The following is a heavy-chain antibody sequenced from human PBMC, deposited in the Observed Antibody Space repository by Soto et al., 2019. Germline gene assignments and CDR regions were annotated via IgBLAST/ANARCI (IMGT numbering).Heavy chain of an antibody. D-gene: IGHD1-20*01. V-gene: IGHV3-23*01. J-gene: IGHJ4*02. CDR3: ATVHNTSRSFDY. CDR1: GFSLTTYA. CDR2: TGISGRTT. Sequence: PGGSLRLSCAASGFSLTTYAMSWVRQAPGKGLEWVSTTGISGRTTYYADSVKGRFTVSRDDSKNTLDLQMSSLRAEDTAVYYCATVHNTSRSFDYWGQGTRVTVSS.